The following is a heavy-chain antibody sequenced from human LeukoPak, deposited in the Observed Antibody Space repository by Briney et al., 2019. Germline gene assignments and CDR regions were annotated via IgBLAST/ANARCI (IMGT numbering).Heavy chain of an antibody. Sequence: ASVKVSCKASGYTFTGYYMHWVRQAPGQGLEWMGWINPNSGGTNYAQKFQGWVTMTRDTSISTAYMELSRLRSDDTAVYYCARDDEIIAARYYGMDVWGQGTTVTVSS. V-gene: IGHV1-2*04. CDR1: GYTFTGYY. CDR3: ARDDEIIAARYYGMDV. D-gene: IGHD6-6*01. J-gene: IGHJ6*02. CDR2: INPNSGGT.